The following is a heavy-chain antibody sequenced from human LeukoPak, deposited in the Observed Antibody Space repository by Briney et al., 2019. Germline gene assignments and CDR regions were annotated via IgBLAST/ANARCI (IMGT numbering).Heavy chain of an antibody. D-gene: IGHD6-19*01. V-gene: IGHV1-2*02. CDR3: ARGSSGWGNWFDP. CDR2: INPNSGGT. CDR1: GYTFTSYY. J-gene: IGHJ5*02. Sequence: GASVKVSCKASGYTFTSYYMHWVRQAPGQGLEWMGWINPNSGGTNYAQKFQGRVTMTRDTSISTAYMELSRLRSDDTAVYYCARGSSGWGNWFDPWGQGTLVTVSS.